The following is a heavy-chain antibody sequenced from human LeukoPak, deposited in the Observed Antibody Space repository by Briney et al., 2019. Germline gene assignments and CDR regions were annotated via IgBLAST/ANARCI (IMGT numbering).Heavy chain of an antibody. J-gene: IGHJ4*02. CDR3: ANSHSGWYYFDY. V-gene: IGHV3-30*02. D-gene: IGHD6-19*01. CDR1: GFTFSSYG. Sequence: GRSLRLSCAASGFTFSSYGMHTVRQAPGKGLEWVAVIRYDGSNKYYADSVKGRFTISRDNSKNTLYLQMNSLRAEDTAVYYCANSHSGWYYFDYWGQGTLVTVSS. CDR2: IRYDGSNK.